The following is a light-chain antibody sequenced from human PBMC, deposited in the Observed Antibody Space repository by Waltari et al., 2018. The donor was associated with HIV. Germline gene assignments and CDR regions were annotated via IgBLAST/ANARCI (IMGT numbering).Light chain of an antibody. Sequence: SYVLTQPPSVSVAPGQAATIPCGGNNIGSNSVHWYQQKAGPAPVLVVYDGSDRPSGIPERFSGSRSGNTATLTISRVEAGDEADYYCHVWDRSSDHHVFGTGTKVTVL. CDR3: HVWDRSSDHHV. V-gene: IGLV3-21*02. J-gene: IGLJ1*01. CDR2: DGS. CDR1: NIGSNS.